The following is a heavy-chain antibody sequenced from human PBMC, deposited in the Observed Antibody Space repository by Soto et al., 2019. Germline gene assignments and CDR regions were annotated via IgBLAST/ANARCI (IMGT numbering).Heavy chain of an antibody. Sequence: SETLSLTCTVSGGSVSSGSYYWSWIRQPPGKGLEWIGYIYYSGSTNYNPSLKSRVTISVDTSKNQFSLKLSSVTAADTAVYYCARAVFCGGDCYPEGFDPWGQGTLVTVSS. CDR3: ARAVFCGGDCYPEGFDP. J-gene: IGHJ5*02. D-gene: IGHD2-21*02. CDR2: IYYSGST. CDR1: GGSVSSGSYY. V-gene: IGHV4-61*01.